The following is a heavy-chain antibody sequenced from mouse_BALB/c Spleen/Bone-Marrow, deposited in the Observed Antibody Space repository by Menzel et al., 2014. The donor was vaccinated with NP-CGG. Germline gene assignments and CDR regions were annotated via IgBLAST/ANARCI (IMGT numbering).Heavy chain of an antibody. Sequence: DVKLVESGPSLVKPSQTLSLTCSVTGDSITSGYWNWIRKLPGNKLEYMGFISYSGGTYYNPSLRSRISITRDTSKNQYYLQLNSVTTEDTATYFCARTHYYGWFDSWSQGTTLTVSS. CDR2: ISYSGGT. CDR3: ARTHYYGWFDS. V-gene: IGHV3-8*02. CDR1: GDSITSGY. J-gene: IGHJ2*01. D-gene: IGHD1-2*01.